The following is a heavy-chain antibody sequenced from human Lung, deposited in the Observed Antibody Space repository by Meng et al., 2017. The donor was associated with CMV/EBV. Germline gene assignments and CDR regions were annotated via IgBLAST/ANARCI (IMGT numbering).Heavy chain of an antibody. Sequence: SETLSLTCPVSGGSISSYYWSWIRQLPGKGLEWIGYTYYSGSTNYNPSLKSRVTISVDTSKNQFSLKLSSVTAADTAVYYCARFTIFGVVMDGMDVWGQGTTVTVSS. V-gene: IGHV4-59*01. CDR1: GGSISSYY. CDR2: TYYSGST. CDR3: ARFTIFGVVMDGMDV. D-gene: IGHD3-3*01. J-gene: IGHJ6*02.